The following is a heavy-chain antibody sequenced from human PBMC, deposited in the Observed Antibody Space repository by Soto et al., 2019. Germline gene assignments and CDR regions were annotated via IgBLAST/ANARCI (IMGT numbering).Heavy chain of an antibody. CDR1: GGSISSYY. Sequence: QVQLQESGPGLVKPSETLSLTCTVSGGSISSYYWSWIRQPPGKGLEWIGYIYYSGSTNYNPSLTGRVTISVDTSKNQFSLKLISVTAADTAVYYCARRNDILTGYSLDYWGQGTLVTVSS. J-gene: IGHJ4*02. CDR3: ARRNDILTGYSLDY. V-gene: IGHV4-59*08. D-gene: IGHD3-9*01. CDR2: IYYSGST.